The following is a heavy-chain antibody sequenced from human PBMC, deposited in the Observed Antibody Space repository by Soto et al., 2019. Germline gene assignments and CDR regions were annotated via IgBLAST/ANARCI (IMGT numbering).Heavy chain of an antibody. CDR1: GFTFSDAW. D-gene: IGHD1-26*01. CDR2: IKRKSDNGKT. CDR3: TTGYLGDTGGR. V-gene: IGHV3-15*07. J-gene: IGHJ2*01. Sequence: EARLVESGGGLVKPGESRRLSCAASGFTFSDAWMNWVRQAPGKGLEWVGRIKRKSDNGKTDYAESVKCRFTISRDYLSNTLVLETRSLKCMGAGVYYCTTGYLGDTGGRWGPG.